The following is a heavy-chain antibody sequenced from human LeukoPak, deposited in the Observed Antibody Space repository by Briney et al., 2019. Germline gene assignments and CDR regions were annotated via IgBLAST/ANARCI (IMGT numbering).Heavy chain of an antibody. CDR2: ISGSGGNT. D-gene: IGHD5-18*01. V-gene: IGHV3-23*01. CDR3: AKDLNRGYTYGYAFDY. CDR1: GFTFSSYA. Sequence: ASLRLSCAASGFTFSSYAMSWVREAPGKGLGWVSGISGSGGNTYYADSVKGRFTISRDNSKNTLYLQMNSLRAEDTAVYYCAKDLNRGYTYGYAFDYWGQGTLVTVSS. J-gene: IGHJ4*02.